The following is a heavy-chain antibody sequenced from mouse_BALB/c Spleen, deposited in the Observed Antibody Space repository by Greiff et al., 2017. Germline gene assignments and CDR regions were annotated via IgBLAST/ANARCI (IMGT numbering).Heavy chain of an antibody. D-gene: IGHD1-1*01. CDR1: GFSLTGYG. CDR2: IWGDGST. Sequence: VQGVESGPGLVAPSQSLSITCTVSGFSLTGYGVNWVRQPPGKGLEWLGMIWGDGSTDYNSALKSRLSISKDNSKSQVFLKMNSLQTDDTARYYCARGDGSSFYWYFDVWGAGTTVTVSS. V-gene: IGHV2-6-7*01. J-gene: IGHJ1*01. CDR3: ARGDGSSFYWYFDV.